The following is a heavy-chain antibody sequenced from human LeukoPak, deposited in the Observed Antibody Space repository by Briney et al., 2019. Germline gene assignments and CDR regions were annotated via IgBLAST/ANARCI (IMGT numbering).Heavy chain of an antibody. V-gene: IGHV3-21*01. J-gene: IGHJ3*02. CDR1: GFTFSSYA. Sequence: GGSLRLSCAASGFTFSSYAMNWVRQAPGKGLEWVSSISSSSSYIYYADSVKGRFTISRDNAKNSLYLQMNSLRAEDTAVYYCARIYSSSSSRGAFDIWGQGTMVTVSS. D-gene: IGHD6-6*01. CDR3: ARIYSSSSSRGAFDI. CDR2: ISSSSSYI.